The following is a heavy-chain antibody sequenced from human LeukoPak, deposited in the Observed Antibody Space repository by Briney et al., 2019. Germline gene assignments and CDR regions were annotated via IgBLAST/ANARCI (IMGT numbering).Heavy chain of an antibody. J-gene: IGHJ4*02. CDR1: GFTFRSYS. CDR3: ARVQGGWYYFDY. V-gene: IGHV3-21*01. D-gene: IGHD2-15*01. CDR2: ISSSSSSK. Sequence: GGSLRLSCAASGFTFRSYSMNWLRQAPGKGLEWVSFISSSSSSKYYADSVKGRFTISRDNAKNSLYLQMNSLRADDTAVYYCARVQGGWYYFDYWGQGTLVTVSS.